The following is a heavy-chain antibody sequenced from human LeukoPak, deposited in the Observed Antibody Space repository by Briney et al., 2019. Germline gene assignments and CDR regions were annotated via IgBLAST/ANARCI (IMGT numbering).Heavy chain of an antibody. CDR2: IYYSGST. CDR3: ARMYSGTKESWFDP. Sequence: PSETLSLTCTVSGGSISSSSYYWGWIRQPPGKGLEWIGSIYYSGSTYYNPSLKSRVTISVDTSKNQFSLKLSSVTAADTAVYYCARMYSGTKESWFDPWGQGTLVTVSS. J-gene: IGHJ5*02. D-gene: IGHD1-26*01. V-gene: IGHV4-39*07. CDR1: GGSISSSSYY.